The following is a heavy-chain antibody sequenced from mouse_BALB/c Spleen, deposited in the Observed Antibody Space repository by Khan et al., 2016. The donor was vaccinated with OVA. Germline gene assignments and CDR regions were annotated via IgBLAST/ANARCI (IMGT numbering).Heavy chain of an antibody. CDR3: SRGTVGRFAY. V-gene: IGHV3-2*02. J-gene: IGHJ3*01. CDR1: GYSITSDYA. CDR2: ISYSGST. D-gene: IGHD1-1*01. Sequence: VQLQESGPGLVKPSQSLSLTCTVTGYSITSDYAWNWIRQFPENKLEWMGYISYSGSTSYNPSLKSRISITRDTSKNQFFLQLNSVTTEDTSTYYCSRGTVGRFAYWGQGTLVTVSA.